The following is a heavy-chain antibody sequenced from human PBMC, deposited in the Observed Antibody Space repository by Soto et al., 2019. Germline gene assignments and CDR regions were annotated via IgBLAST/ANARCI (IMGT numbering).Heavy chain of an antibody. Sequence: SETLSLTCAVYGGSFSGYYWSWIRQPPGKGLEWIGEINHSGSTNYNPSLKSRVTISVDTSKNQFSLKLSSVTAADTAVYYCARGRVAAAGTRWFDPWGQGTLGTVFS. D-gene: IGHD6-13*01. CDR3: ARGRVAAAGTRWFDP. CDR1: GGSFSGYY. CDR2: INHSGST. V-gene: IGHV4-34*01. J-gene: IGHJ5*02.